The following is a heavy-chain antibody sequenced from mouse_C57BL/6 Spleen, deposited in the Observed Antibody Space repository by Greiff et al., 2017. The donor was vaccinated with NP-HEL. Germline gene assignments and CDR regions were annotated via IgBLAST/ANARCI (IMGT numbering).Heavy chain of an antibody. CDR3: ARAENGWLLRKYAMDY. V-gene: IGHV3-6*01. CDR1: GYSITSGYY. J-gene: IGHJ4*01. CDR2: ISYDGSN. D-gene: IGHD2-3*01. Sequence: EVKLLESGPGLVKPSQSLSLTCSVTGYSITSGYYWNWIRQFPGNKLEWMGYISYDGSNNYNPSLKNRISITRDTSKNQFFLKLNSVTTEDTATYYCARAENGWLLRKYAMDYWGQGTSVTVSS.